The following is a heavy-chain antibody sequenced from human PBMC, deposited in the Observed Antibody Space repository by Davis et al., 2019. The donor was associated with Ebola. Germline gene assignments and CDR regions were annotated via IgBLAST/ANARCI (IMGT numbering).Heavy chain of an antibody. CDR1: GFTFSSYS. CDR3: ARDRPLDFFFGDYYGMDV. D-gene: IGHD3-16*01. J-gene: IGHJ6*02. CDR2: ISSDSDYI. Sequence: GGSLRLSCAASGFTFSSYSMNWVRQAPGKGLEWVSSISSDSDYIYYADSAKGRFTISRDNAKNSLFLQMDSLRAEDTAVYYCARDRPLDFFFGDYYGMDVWGQGTTVTVS. V-gene: IGHV3-21*01.